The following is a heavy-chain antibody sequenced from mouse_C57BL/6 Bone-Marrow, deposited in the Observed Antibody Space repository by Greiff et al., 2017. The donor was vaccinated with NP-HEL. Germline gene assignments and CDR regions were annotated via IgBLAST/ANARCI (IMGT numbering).Heavy chain of an antibody. CDR2: IDPSDSYT. J-gene: IGHJ3*01. CDR1: GYTFTSYW. D-gene: IGHD2-4*01. CDR3: ARDDYDGAY. Sequence: VKLQQPGAELVMPGASVKLSCKASGYTFTSYWMHWVKQRPGQGLEWIGEIDPSDSYTNYNQKFKGKSTLTVDKSSSTAYMQLSSLTSEDSAVYYCARDDYDGAYWGQGTLVTVSA. V-gene: IGHV1-69*01.